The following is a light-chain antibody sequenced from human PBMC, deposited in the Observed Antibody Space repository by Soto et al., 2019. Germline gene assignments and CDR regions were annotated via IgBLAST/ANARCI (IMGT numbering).Light chain of an antibody. CDR2: GAS. V-gene: IGKV3-15*01. CDR1: QSVSNN. Sequence: EKVMTQSPATLSLSPGERATLSCRASQSVSNNLAWYQQKXGQAPRLXLYGASTRATGIPARFSGSGSGTEFTLTISSLQPEDFAVYYCQQYNNWTRTFGQGTKGDIK. J-gene: IGKJ1*01. CDR3: QQYNNWTRT.